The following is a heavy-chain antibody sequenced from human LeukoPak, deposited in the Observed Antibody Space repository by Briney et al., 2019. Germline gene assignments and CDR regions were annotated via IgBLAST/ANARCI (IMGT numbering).Heavy chain of an antibody. CDR3: GKERWGYCSSAGCPLFDS. J-gene: IGHJ4*02. D-gene: IGHD2-2*01. CDR2: ISYDGSYK. Sequence: PGGSLRLSCVASGFSLSNFQMYWVRQAPGKGLEWVAVISYDGSYKNYADSVQGRFSISRDNPKNTLYLQMNTLSAEDTAVYYCGKERWGYCSSAGCPLFDSWGQGTLITVSS. CDR1: GFSLSNFQ. V-gene: IGHV3-30*18.